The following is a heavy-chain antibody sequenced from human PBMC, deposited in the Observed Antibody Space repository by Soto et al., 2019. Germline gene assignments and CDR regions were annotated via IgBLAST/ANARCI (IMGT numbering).Heavy chain of an antibody. CDR1: GVSISSSKW. D-gene: IGHD2-8*01. CDR2: IYHSGST. V-gene: IGHV4-4*02. CDR3: ARCGSPGYCTNGVCPGYGMDV. Sequence: SETLSLTCAVSGVSISSSKWLSWVRQPPGKGLEWGGEIYHSGSTNYNPPLKSRVTISVDKSKNPSSLKLSSVTAADTAVYYCARCGSPGYCTNGVCPGYGMDVWGQGTTVTVSS. J-gene: IGHJ6*02.